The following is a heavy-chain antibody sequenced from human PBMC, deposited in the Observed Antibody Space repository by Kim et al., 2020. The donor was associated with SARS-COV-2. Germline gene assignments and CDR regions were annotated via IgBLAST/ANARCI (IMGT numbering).Heavy chain of an antibody. CDR3: ARDEDGFDY. J-gene: IGHJ4*02. V-gene: IGHV3-30*01. CDR2: NK. Sequence: NKYHAASAKAQFTLSRDNSTNTLYLQMNSLRAEATAVYYCARDEDGFDYWGQGTLVTVSS.